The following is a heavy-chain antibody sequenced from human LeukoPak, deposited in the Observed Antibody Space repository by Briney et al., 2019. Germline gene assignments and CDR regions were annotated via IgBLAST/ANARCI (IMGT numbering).Heavy chain of an antibody. CDR2: VSPYNGNT. V-gene: IGHV1-18*01. J-gene: IGHJ4*02. CDR1: GYTFTDYD. D-gene: IGHD3-10*01. Sequence: AAVRVSCKTSGYTFTDYDITWVRQAPGQGLEWMGRVSPYNGNTYYSQRFQDRVIITKDTSTGTAYMDLRDLRTDDTAMYYCARNGRVRRVVKDLFEYWGQGTLVAVSS. CDR3: ARNGRVRRVVKDLFEY.